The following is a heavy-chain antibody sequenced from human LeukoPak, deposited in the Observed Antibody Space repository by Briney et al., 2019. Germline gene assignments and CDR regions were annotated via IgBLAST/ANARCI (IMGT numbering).Heavy chain of an antibody. V-gene: IGHV3-30*19. CDR2: IRYHGGDK. CDR3: ARSPTSWYFDY. Sequence: GDSLRLSCAASGFTFSGSCMHWVRQAPGKGLEWVAVIRYHGGDKFYAHSVKGRVTISRDNSKNTLYLQMKSLRPEDTSVYYCARSPTSWYFDYWGQGTLVTVSS. D-gene: IGHD2-2*01. CDR1: GFTFSGSC. J-gene: IGHJ4*02.